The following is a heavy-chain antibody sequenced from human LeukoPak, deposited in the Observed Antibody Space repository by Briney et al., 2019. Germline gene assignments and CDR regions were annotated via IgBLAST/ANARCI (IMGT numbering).Heavy chain of an antibody. J-gene: IGHJ3*02. CDR2: INHSGST. CDR3: ARLLLGDGAFDI. CDR1: GGSFSGYY. Sequence: SETLSLTCAVSGGSFSGYYWSWIRQPPGKGLEWIGEINHSGSTNYNPSLKSRVTISVDTSKNQFSLKLSSVTAADTAVYYCARLLLGDGAFDIWGQGTMVTVSS. V-gene: IGHV4-34*01. D-gene: IGHD3-3*02.